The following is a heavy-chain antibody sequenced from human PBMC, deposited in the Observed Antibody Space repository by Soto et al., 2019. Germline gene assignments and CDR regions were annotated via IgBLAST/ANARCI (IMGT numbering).Heavy chain of an antibody. CDR3: ARITLDRLRREYYYYYGTDV. Sequence: SGPTLVNPTETLTLTCTVSGFSLSNARMGVSWIRQPPGKALEWLAHIFSNDEKSYSTSLKSRLTISKGTSKSQVVLTMTNMDPVDTATYYSARITLDRLRREYYYYYGTDVWGQGTTVTVSS. J-gene: IGHJ6*02. D-gene: IGHD5-12*01. CDR1: GFSLSNARMG. V-gene: IGHV2-26*01. CDR2: IFSNDEK.